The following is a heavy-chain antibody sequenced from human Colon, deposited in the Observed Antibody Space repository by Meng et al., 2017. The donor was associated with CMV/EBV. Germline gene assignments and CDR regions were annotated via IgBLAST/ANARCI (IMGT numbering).Heavy chain of an antibody. J-gene: IGHJ4*02. CDR2: IRSNGSAT. V-gene: IGHV1-2*02. Sequence: QGQRWQSGSGLEGPGASFMVSCNNSGTTFSSYYMRWGRQHAGQGIEWMGWIRSNGSATNKVQKFRGRVTMTREASVSTAYMELSGLTSDNTDVYFWVRSSGWFLFDYWGPGALVTVSS. D-gene: IGHD6-19*01. CDR3: VRSSGWFLFDY. CDR1: GTTFSSYY.